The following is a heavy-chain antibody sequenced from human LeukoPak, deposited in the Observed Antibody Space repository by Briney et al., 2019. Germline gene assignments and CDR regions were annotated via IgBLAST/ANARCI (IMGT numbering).Heavy chain of an antibody. CDR3: AILGSTWFDP. CDR1: GFTFSSYG. CDR2: IRYDGSNK. V-gene: IGHV3-30*02. Sequence: GESLKISCAASGFTFSSYGMHWVRQAPGKGLEWVAFIRYDGSNKYYVDSVKGRLTISRDNSKNTLYLQMNSLRAEDTAVYYCAILGSTWFDPWGQGTLVTVSS. J-gene: IGHJ5*02. D-gene: IGHD1-26*01.